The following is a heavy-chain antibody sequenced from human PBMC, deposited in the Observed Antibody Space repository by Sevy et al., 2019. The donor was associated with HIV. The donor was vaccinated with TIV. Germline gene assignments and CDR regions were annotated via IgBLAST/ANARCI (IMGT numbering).Heavy chain of an antibody. CDR1: SGSINSDH. V-gene: IGHV4-59*08. Sequence: SETLSLTCTVSSGSINSDHWNWIRQPPGKGLEWNGYVYYTGGTNYNPSLKNRVTISVDRTKNQFSLKLTSVTAADTAGYYCARRNDFDIWGHGTMVTVSS. CDR3: ARRNDFDI. J-gene: IGHJ3*02. CDR2: VYYTGGT.